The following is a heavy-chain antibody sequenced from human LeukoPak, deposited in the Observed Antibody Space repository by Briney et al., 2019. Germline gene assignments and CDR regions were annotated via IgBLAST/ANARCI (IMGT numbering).Heavy chain of an antibody. V-gene: IGHV3-74*01. CDR3: ARDASPGYFDL. J-gene: IGHJ2*01. Sequence: GGSLRLSCAVSGFTFSSYWMHWVRQGPGKGLAWVSRITSDGSATDYADSVKGRFTVSRDNAKNTLYLHMDSLRAEDTAVYYCARDASPGYFDLWGRGTLVTVSS. CDR2: ITSDGSAT. CDR1: GFTFSSYW. D-gene: IGHD2-15*01.